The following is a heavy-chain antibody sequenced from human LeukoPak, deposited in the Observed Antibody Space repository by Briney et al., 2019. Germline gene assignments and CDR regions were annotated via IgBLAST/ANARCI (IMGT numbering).Heavy chain of an antibody. CDR2: TSSGSNSI. CDR3: ARLYGTYPGWFDP. D-gene: IGHD4-17*01. V-gene: IGHV3-21*01. CDR1: GFTLTYYR. J-gene: IGHJ5*02. Sequence: GGSLRLSCAASGFTLTYYRMNWVRQAPGKGLEWVSSTSSGSNSINYADSVKGRFTISRDNAKNSLYLQMNSLRAEDTAVYYCARLYGTYPGWFDPWGQGTLVTVSS.